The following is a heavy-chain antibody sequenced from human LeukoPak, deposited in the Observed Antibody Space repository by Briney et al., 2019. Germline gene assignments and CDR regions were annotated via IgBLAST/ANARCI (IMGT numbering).Heavy chain of an antibody. D-gene: IGHD3-9*01. V-gene: IGHV3-23*01. CDR2: ISGSGGST. CDR3: ERYFDWYGDYYMDV. Sequence: PGGSLRLSCAASGFTFSSYAMSWVRQAPGKGLEWVSAISGSGGSTYYADSVKGRFTISRDNSKNTLYLQMNSLRAEDTAVYYCERYFDWYGDYYMDVWGKGTTVTVSS. CDR1: GFTFSSYA. J-gene: IGHJ6*03.